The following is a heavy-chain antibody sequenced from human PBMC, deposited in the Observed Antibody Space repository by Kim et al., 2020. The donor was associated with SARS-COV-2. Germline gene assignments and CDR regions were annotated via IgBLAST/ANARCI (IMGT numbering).Heavy chain of an antibody. J-gene: IGHJ2*01. D-gene: IGHD3-3*01. CDR3: AKGSVLRFLEWLLPVPFDL. Sequence: GRFTLSRDNSKNTLYLQMNSLRAEDTAVYYCAKGSVLRFLEWLLPVPFDLWGRGTLVTVSS. V-gene: IGHV3-23*01.